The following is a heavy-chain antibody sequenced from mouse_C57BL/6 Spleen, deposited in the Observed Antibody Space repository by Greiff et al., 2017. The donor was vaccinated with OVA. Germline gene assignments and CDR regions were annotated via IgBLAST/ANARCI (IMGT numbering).Heavy chain of an antibody. CDR3: ARWGRRGAMDY. CDR1: GYAFSSSW. D-gene: IGHD2-12*01. CDR2: IYPGDGDT. J-gene: IGHJ4*01. V-gene: IGHV1-82*01. Sequence: QVQLKESGPELVKPGASVKISCKASGYAFSSSWMNWVKQRPGKGLEWIGRIYPGDGDTNYNGKFKGKATLTADKSSSTAYMQLSSLTSEDSAVYFCARWGRRGAMDYWGQGTSVTVSS.